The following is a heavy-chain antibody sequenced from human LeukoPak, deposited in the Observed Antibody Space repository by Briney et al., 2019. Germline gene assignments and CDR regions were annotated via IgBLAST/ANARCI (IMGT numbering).Heavy chain of an antibody. CDR2: IYYSGST. J-gene: IGHJ4*01. Sequence: SETLSLTCTVSGGSISSSSYYWGWIRQPPGKGLEWIGSIYYSGSTYYNPSLKSRVTISVDTSKNQSSLKLSSVTAADTAVYYCHTDSSIAAQGGGFDYWGQGTLVTVSS. V-gene: IGHV4-39*07. D-gene: IGHD6-6*01. CDR1: GGSISSSSYY. CDR3: HTDSSIAAQGGGFDY.